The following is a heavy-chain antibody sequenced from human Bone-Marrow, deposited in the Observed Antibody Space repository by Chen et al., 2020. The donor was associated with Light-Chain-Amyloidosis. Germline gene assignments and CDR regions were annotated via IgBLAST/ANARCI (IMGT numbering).Heavy chain of an antibody. J-gene: IGHJ4*02. D-gene: IGHD3-22*01. V-gene: IGHV1-8*01. CDR1: GSTFTGYD. Sequence: QVQLLQSGAEVKKPGASVKVSCKASGSTFTGYDINWVRQATGQGLEWMGWMNPNSGNTGYAQKFQGRVTMTRNTSISTAYMELSSLRSEDTAVYYCARADVDSSGYYYYYWGQGTLVTVSS. CDR3: ARADVDSSGYYYYY. CDR2: MNPNSGNT.